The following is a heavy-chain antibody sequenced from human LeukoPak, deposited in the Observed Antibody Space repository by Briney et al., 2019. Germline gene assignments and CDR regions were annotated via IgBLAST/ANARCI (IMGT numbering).Heavy chain of an antibody. CDR1: GYSFTTYW. V-gene: IGHV5-51*01. J-gene: IGHJ4*02. CDR3: ARQDHGSYDY. CDR2: IYPGDSDT. Sequence: GESLKISCKGSGYSFTTYWVVWVRQMPGKGLEWMGIIYPGDSDTRYSPSFQGQVIISADRSINTAYLQWTSLTASDTAMYYCARQDHGSYDYWGQGTLVTVSS. D-gene: IGHD3-10*01.